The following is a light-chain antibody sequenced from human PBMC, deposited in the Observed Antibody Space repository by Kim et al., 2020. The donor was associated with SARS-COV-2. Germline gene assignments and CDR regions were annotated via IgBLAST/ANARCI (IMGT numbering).Light chain of an antibody. V-gene: IGLV1-44*01. J-gene: IGLJ2*01. Sequence: QSVLTQPPSASGTPGQRVTISCSGSSSNIGSNTVSWYQQSPGAAPKLLIYRNNQRPSGVPDRFSGSESGTSASLAISGLQSEDEADYYCASWDDSLNGRGVFGGGTQLTVL. CDR2: RNN. CDR3: ASWDDSLNGRGV. CDR1: SSNIGSNT.